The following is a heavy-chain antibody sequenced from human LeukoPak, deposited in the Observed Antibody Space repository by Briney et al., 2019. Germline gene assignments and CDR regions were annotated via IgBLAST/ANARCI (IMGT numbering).Heavy chain of an antibody. CDR1: GYTFTSYG. D-gene: IGHD3-10*01. CDR3: ARVVRDYYGSGSYYFDAFDI. J-gene: IGHJ3*02. V-gene: IGHV1-18*01. Sequence: VKVSCKASGYTFTSYGISWVRQAPGQGLEWMGWISAYNGNTNYAQKLQGRVTMTTDTSASTAYMELRSLRSDDTAVYYCARVVRDYYGSGSYYFDAFDIWGQGTMVTVSS. CDR2: ISAYNGNT.